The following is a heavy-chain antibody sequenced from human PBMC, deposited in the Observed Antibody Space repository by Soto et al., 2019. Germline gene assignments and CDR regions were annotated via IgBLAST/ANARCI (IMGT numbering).Heavy chain of an antibody. CDR3: ARGWCGPDV. CDR1: EFTFSGRS. Sequence: EVQLVESGGGLVQPGGSLRLSCAASEFTFSGRSVHWVRQAPGKGLVWVSGIDKVGTDSTYADSVKGRFTSSRDNAKXTXXXXXXXXXXXXTAVYYCARGWCGPDVWVQGTTVTVSS. D-gene: IGHD3-10*02. V-gene: IGHV3-74*01. CDR2: IDKVGTDS. J-gene: IGHJ6*02.